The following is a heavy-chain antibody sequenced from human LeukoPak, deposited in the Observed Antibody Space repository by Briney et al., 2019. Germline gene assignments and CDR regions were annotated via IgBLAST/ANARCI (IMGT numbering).Heavy chain of an antibody. V-gene: IGHV3-30*03. CDR1: GFTFSSYG. D-gene: IGHD6-13*01. Sequence: PGRSLRLSCAASGFTFSSYGMHWVRQAPGKGLEWVAVISYDGSNKYYADSVKGRFTISRDNSKNTLYLQMNSLRAEDTAVYYCARELGSSSWYERDYWGQGTLVTVSS. CDR3: ARELGSSSWYERDY. CDR2: ISYDGSNK. J-gene: IGHJ4*02.